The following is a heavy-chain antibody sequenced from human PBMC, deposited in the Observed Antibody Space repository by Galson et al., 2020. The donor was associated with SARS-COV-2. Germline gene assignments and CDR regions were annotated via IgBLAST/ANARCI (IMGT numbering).Heavy chain of an antibody. Sequence: HGESLKLSCEGSGYIFSNDWIGWVRQMPGKGLEWMGMIYPGDSETRYSPSFQGQVTISVDKSLNTVYLQWSSLKASDTAVYYCARRFSSSSGETLGFDYWGRGTLVTVSS. CDR1: GYIFSNDW. V-gene: IGHV5-51*01. CDR3: ARRFSSSSGETLGFDY. J-gene: IGHJ4*02. CDR2: IYPGDSET. D-gene: IGHD6-6*01.